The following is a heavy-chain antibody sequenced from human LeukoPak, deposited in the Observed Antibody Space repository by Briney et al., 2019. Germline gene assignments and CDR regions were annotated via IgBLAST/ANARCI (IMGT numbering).Heavy chain of an antibody. D-gene: IGHD3-22*01. CDR2: INPNSGGT. CDR1: GYIFTGYY. V-gene: IGHV1-2*02. J-gene: IGHJ5*02. CDR3: ARARDSSSYFNWLDP. Sequence: GASVKVSCRASGYIFTGYYMHWVRQAPGQGLEWMGWINPNSGGTQYAQKFQGRVTLTRDTSISTTYMELSRLTPDDTAVYYCARARDSSSYFNWLDPWGQGTLVSVSS.